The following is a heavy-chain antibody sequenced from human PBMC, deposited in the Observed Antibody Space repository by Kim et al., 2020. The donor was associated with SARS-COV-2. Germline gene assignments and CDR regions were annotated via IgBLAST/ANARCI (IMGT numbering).Heavy chain of an antibody. D-gene: IGHD3-10*01. CDR2: ISGSGGST. J-gene: IGHJ4*02. V-gene: IGHV3-23*01. CDR1: GFTFSSYA. CDR3: AKVNMVRGVIIKFGL. Sequence: GSLRLSCAASGFTFSSYAMSWVRQAPGKGLEWVSAISGSGGSTYYADSVKGRFTISRDNSKNTLYLQMNSLRAEDTAVYYCAKVNMVRGVIIKFGLWGQGTLVTVSS.